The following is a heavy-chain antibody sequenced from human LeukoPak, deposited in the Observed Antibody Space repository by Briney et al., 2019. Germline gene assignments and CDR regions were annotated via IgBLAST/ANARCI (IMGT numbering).Heavy chain of an antibody. D-gene: IGHD6-19*01. V-gene: IGHV3-7*03. CDR3: ARDRRSGLDH. Sequence: HAGGSLRLSCAASGFSFSSSWMAWVRQAPGQGLEWVANLKQDAYQTFYLESVKGRFTISRDNAKNSLYLYMNSLRVEDTAMYYCARDRRSGLDHWGQGALVTVSS. J-gene: IGHJ4*02. CDR1: GFSFSSSW. CDR2: LKQDAYQT.